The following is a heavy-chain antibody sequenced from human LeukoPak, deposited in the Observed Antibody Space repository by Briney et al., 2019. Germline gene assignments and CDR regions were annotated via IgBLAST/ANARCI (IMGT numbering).Heavy chain of an antibody. Sequence: GGSLRLSCAASGFTFSSYAMHWVRQAPGKGLEWVAVISYDGSNKYYADSVKGRFTIFRDNSKNTLYQQMNSLRAEGTAVYYCASIYYDFWSGYYPHAFDYWGQGTLVTVSS. D-gene: IGHD3-3*01. V-gene: IGHV3-30*04. CDR2: ISYDGSNK. J-gene: IGHJ4*02. CDR1: GFTFSSYA. CDR3: ASIYYDFWSGYYPHAFDY.